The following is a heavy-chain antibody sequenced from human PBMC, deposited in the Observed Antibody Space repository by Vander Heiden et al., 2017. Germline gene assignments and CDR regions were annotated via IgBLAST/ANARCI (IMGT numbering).Heavy chain of an antibody. Sequence: VQLVESGGGLVQPGGSLRGSCEAAGLKFTNYAIAWVGRAPGKGLEWVSTISGSGNDADYAGSVKGRFIISRDNSKNTLYLQMNSLRAGDTALYYCAKEGLWYGGNWFDPWGQGTLVTVSS. CDR3: AKEGLWYGGNWFDP. CDR2: ISGSGNDA. D-gene: IGHD3-10*01. V-gene: IGHV3-23*04. J-gene: IGHJ5*01. CDR1: GLKFTNYA.